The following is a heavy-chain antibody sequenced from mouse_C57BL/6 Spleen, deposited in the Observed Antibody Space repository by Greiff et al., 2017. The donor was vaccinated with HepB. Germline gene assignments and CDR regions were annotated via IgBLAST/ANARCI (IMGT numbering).Heavy chain of an antibody. V-gene: IGHV1-64*01. CDR1: GYTFTSYW. J-gene: IGHJ3*01. D-gene: IGHD2-2*01. CDR3: ARRYPLYGYPFAY. CDR2: IHPNSGST. Sequence: QVQLQQPGAELVKPGASVKLSCKASGYTFTSYWMHWVKQRPGQGLEWIGMIHPNSGSTNYNEKFKSKATLTVDKSSSTAYMQLSSLTSEDSAVYYGARRYPLYGYPFAYWGQGTLVTVSA.